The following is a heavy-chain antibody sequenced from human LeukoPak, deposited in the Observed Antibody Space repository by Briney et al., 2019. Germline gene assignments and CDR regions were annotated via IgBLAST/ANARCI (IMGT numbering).Heavy chain of an antibody. CDR2: IYTSGST. V-gene: IGHV4-4*09. J-gene: IGHJ6*03. D-gene: IGHD6-13*01. Sequence: PSETLSLTCTVSGGSISSYYWSWIRQPPGKGLEWIGYIYTSGSTNYNPSLKSRVTISVDTSKNQFSLKLSSVTAADPAVYYCARQGQQPQYYYYYYMDVWGKGTTVTVSS. CDR3: ARQGQQPQYYYYYYMDV. CDR1: GGSISSYY.